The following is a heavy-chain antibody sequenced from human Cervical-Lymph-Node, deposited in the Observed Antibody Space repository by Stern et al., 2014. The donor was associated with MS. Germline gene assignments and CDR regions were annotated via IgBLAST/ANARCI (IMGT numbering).Heavy chain of an antibody. Sequence: VQLEESGAEVKKPGASVRVSCKTSGYNFAAYYVHWVRQAPGQGLEWMGWINPNSGDTDYAQKFQGRVTVTRDTSITTAYLDLTRLTSDDTAVYLCARDLGRGVVGHWGQGTLVTVSS. CDR3: ARDLGRGVVGH. V-gene: IGHV1-2*02. D-gene: IGHD3-10*01. CDR2: INPNSGDT. J-gene: IGHJ4*02. CDR1: GYNFAAYY.